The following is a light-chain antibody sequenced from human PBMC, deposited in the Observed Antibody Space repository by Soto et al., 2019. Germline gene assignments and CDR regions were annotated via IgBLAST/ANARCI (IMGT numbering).Light chain of an antibody. J-gene: IGKJ4*01. CDR3: PQLPTYTLT. CDR2: AAS. V-gene: IGKV1-9*01. CDR1: QGISNY. Sequence: DIQLTQSPSFLPASVGDRVTITCRASQGISNYLAWYQQKPGKAPGLLIYAASTLQRGVSSRFSGSGSGTEFTLTISSLQPEDFATYYCPQLPTYTLTFGGGTQVDIK.